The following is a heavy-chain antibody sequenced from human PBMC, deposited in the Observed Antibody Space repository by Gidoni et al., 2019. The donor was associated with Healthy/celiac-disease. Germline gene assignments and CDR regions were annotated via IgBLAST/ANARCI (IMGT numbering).Heavy chain of an antibody. Sequence: EVQLVESGGGWVQPGRSLRLSCEASGLTFDDYAMHWVRQAPGKGLEWVSGISWNSGSIGYADSVKGRFTISRDNAKNSLYLQMNSLRAEDTALYYCAKDSGRFGVVIFDYWGQGTLVTVSS. CDR1: GLTFDDYA. CDR3: AKDSGRFGVVIFDY. V-gene: IGHV3-9*01. J-gene: IGHJ4*02. D-gene: IGHD3-3*01. CDR2: ISWNSGSI.